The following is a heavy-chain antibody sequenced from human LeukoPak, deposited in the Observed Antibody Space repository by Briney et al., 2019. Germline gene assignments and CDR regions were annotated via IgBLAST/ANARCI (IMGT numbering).Heavy chain of an antibody. D-gene: IGHD2-2*01. CDR1: GGSISSYY. CDR3: ARVVPAALRVGWFDP. Sequence: PSETLSLTCTVSGGSISSYYWSWIRQPPGKGLEWIGYIYYSGSTNYNPSLKSRVTISVDTSKHQFSLKLSSVTAADTAVYYCARVVPAALRVGWFDPWGQGTLVTVSS. V-gene: IGHV4-59*01. CDR2: IYYSGST. J-gene: IGHJ5*02.